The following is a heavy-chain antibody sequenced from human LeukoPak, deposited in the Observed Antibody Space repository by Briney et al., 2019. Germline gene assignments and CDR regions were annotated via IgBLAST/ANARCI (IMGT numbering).Heavy chain of an antibody. J-gene: IGHJ4*02. V-gene: IGHV3-11*01. D-gene: IGHD2-2*01. CDR2: ISSSDSTI. CDR1: GFTFSDDY. Sequence: GGSLRLSCAASGFTFSDDYMSWSRQAPGKGLEWVSYISSSDSTIYYADSVKGRFTISRDNAKNSLYLQMNSLRAEDTAVYYCAREAAAPLDYWGQGTLVTVSS. CDR3: AREAAAPLDY.